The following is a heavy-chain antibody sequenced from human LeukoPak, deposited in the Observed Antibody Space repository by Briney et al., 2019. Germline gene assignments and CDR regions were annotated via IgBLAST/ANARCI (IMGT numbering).Heavy chain of an antibody. CDR2: IYTSGST. CDR1: GGFISSYF. Sequence: SETLSLTCTVSGGFISSYFWSWIRQPAGKGLEWIGRIYTSGSTNYNPSLKSRVTMSVDTSKNQFSLKLSSVTAADTAVYYCAREREGIVVPAAPTYFDYWGQGTLVTVSS. J-gene: IGHJ4*02. D-gene: IGHD2-2*01. CDR3: AREREGIVVPAAPTYFDY. V-gene: IGHV4-4*07.